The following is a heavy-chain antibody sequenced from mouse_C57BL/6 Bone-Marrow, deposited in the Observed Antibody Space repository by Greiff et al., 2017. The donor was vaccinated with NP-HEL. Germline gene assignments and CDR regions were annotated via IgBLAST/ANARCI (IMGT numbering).Heavy chain of an antibody. CDR3: ARDGYYENFDY. D-gene: IGHD2-3*01. V-gene: IGHV3-6*01. Sequence: EVKVEESGPGLVKPSQSLSLTCSVTGYSITSGYYWNWIRQFPGNKLEWMGYISYDGSNNYNPSLKNRISITRDTSKNQFFLKLNSVTTEDTATYYCARDGYYENFDYWGQGTTLTVSS. J-gene: IGHJ2*01. CDR2: ISYDGSN. CDR1: GYSITSGYY.